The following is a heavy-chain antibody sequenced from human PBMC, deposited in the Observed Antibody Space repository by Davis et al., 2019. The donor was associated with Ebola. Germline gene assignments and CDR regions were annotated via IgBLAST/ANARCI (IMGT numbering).Heavy chain of an antibody. CDR2: ISSSSSSI. J-gene: IGHJ4*02. D-gene: IGHD3-22*01. Sequence: GGSLRLSCAASGFTFSSYIMNWVRQAPGKGLEWVSYISSSSSSIYYADSVKGRFTISGDNAKNSLYLQMNSLGDEDTAVYYCARDRYYDSSGGIDYWGQGTLVTVSS. CDR1: GFTFSSYI. V-gene: IGHV3-48*02. CDR3: ARDRYYDSSGGIDY.